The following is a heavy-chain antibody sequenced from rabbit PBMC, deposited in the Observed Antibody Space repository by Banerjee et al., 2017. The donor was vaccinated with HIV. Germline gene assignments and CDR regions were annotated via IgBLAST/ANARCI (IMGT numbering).Heavy chain of an antibody. CDR3: AREIGGFGGYVDL. J-gene: IGHJ4*01. V-gene: IGHV1S40*01. CDR2: IAAGNSGYT. Sequence: QSLEESGGDLVKPGASLTLTCTAFGFSFSGDVWICWVRQAPGKGPEWIACIAAGNSGYTYYASWAKGRFTISKTSSTTVTLQMTSLTAADSATYFCAREIGGFGGYVDLWGPGTLVTVS. D-gene: IGHD1-1*01. CDR1: GFSFSGDVW.